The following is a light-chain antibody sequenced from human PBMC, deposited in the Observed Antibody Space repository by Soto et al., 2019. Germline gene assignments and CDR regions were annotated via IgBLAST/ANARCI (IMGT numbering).Light chain of an antibody. Sequence: QSALTQPASVSGSPGQSITISCSGASSDVGNYNYVSWYQQHPGKAPKLIIYDVSNRPSGVSNRFSVSKSGNTASLTISGLQDEDEAHYYCSSYTRSTSLYVFGTGTKVTVL. J-gene: IGLJ1*01. CDR3: SSYTRSTSLYV. CDR2: DVS. V-gene: IGLV2-14*03. CDR1: SSDVGNYNY.